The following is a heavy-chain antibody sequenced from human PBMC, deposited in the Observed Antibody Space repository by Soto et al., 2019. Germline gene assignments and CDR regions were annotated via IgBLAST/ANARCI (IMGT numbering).Heavy chain of an antibody. CDR1: GGSFSGYY. D-gene: IGHD3-16*02. V-gene: IGHV4-34*01. CDR2: INHSGST. CDR3: ARDIRHYDYVWGSYRYTYGMDV. J-gene: IGHJ6*02. Sequence: SETLSLTCAVYGGSFSGYYWSWIRQPPGKGLEWIGEINHSGSTNYNPSLKSRVTISVDTSKNQFSLKLSSVTAADTAVYYCARDIRHYDYVWGSYRYTYGMDVWGQGTAVTVSS.